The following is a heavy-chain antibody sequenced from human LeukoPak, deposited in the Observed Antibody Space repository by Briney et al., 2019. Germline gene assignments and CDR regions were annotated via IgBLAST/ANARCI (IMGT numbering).Heavy chain of an antibody. Sequence: PGGSLRLSCAASGFTFSTHAMNWVRQAPGKGLEWVSNIGGSGESTYYADSVKGRFTISRDNSKNTVFLQMNSLSRDDTAVYYYARRGGSNGWGAFDVWGQGTTITVSS. CDR2: IGGSGEST. J-gene: IGHJ3*01. CDR1: GFTFSTHA. V-gene: IGHV3-23*01. CDR3: ARRGGSNGWGAFDV. D-gene: IGHD2-8*01.